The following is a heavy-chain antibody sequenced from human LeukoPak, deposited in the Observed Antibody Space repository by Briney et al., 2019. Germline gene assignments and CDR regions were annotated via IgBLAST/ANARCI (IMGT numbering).Heavy chain of an antibody. D-gene: IGHD3-10*01. V-gene: IGHV3-23*01. Sequence: GGSLRLSCAASGFTFSSYAMSWVRQAPGKGLEWVSGISGSDSSTYYADSVKGRFTISRDNSKSTLYLQMNSLRPEDTAVYSCAKDIRPTGNYGWFDPWGQGTLVTVSS. CDR3: AKDIRPTGNYGWFDP. J-gene: IGHJ5*02. CDR2: ISGSDSST. CDR1: GFTFSSYA.